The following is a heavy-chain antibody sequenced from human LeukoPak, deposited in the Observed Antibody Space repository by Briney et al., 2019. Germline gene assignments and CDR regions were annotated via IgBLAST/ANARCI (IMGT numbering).Heavy chain of an antibody. J-gene: IGHJ4*02. V-gene: IGHV4-4*02. CDR1: GGSISSSNW. CDR2: IYHSGST. CDR3: ARTPQGDNYFDY. D-gene: IGHD3-9*01. Sequence: SETLSLTCAVSGGSISSSNWWSWVRQPPGKGLEWIGEIYHSGSTNYNPSLKSRVTMSVDTSNNQLSLMMTSVTAADTAVFYCARTPQGDNYFDYWGQGHLVTVSS.